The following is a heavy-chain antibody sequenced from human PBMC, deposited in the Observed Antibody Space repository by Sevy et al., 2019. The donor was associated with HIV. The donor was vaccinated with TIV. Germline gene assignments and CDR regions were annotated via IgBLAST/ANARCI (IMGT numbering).Heavy chain of an antibody. CDR1: GFTFGTFG. J-gene: IGHJ6*02. CDR2: ISYDGSSK. D-gene: IGHD3-9*01. CDR3: AKDFTGYNGMDV. Sequence: GGSLRLSCAASGFTFGTFGMHWVRQAPGKGLEWVAVISYDGSSKYYGDSVKGRFINSRDNSKNTLYLQMSSLRPEDTAMYYCAKDFTGYNGMDVWGQGTTVTVSS. V-gene: IGHV3-30*18.